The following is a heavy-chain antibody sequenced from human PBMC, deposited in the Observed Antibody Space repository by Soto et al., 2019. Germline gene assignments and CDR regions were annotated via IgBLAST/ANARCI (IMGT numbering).Heavy chain of an antibody. D-gene: IGHD5-18*01. CDR3: ARVFKMGTAMVYLDY. V-gene: IGHV4-30-2*05. Sequence: SETLSLTCAVSGGSISSGGYSWSWIRQPPGKGLEWIGYIYYSGSTYYNPSLKSRVTISVDTSKNQFSLKLSSVTAADTAVYYCARVFKMGTAMVYLDYWGQGTLVTVSS. CDR1: GGSISSGGYS. CDR2: IYYSGST. J-gene: IGHJ4*02.